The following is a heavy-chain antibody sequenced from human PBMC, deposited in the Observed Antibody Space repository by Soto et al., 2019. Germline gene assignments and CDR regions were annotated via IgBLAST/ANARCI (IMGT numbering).Heavy chain of an antibody. Sequence: QVQLVESGGGVVQPGRSLRLSCAASGFPFSSYGMHWVREAPGKGLEWVAVISYDGSNKDYADSVKGRFTISSDNSASTMYLQMHSLRPEDTALYYCVGGQYYFDSRGQGTLVTVSP. CDR2: ISYDGSNK. J-gene: IGHJ4*02. CDR3: VGGQYYFDS. V-gene: IGHV3-30*03. CDR1: GFPFSSYG. D-gene: IGHD3-10*01.